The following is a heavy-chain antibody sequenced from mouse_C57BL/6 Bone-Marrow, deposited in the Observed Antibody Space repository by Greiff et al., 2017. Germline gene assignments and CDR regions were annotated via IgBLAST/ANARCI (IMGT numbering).Heavy chain of an antibody. CDR3: ARKAHYYGSSYFDY. J-gene: IGHJ2*01. CDR2: IHPISGST. D-gene: IGHD1-1*01. CDR1: GYTFTSYW. V-gene: IGHV1-64*01. Sequence: VQLQQPGAELVKPGASVKLSCKASGYTFTSYWMHWVKQRPGQGLEWIGMIHPISGSTNYNEKFKSKATLTVDKSSSTAYMQLSSLTSEDSAVYYSARKAHYYGSSYFDYWGQGTTLTVSS.